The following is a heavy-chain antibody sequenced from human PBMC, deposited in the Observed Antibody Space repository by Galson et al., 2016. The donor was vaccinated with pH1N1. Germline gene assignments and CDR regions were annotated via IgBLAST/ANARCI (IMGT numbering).Heavy chain of an antibody. CDR1: GYTFINYG. Sequence: SVKVSCKASGYTFINYGIAWVRQAPGQGPEWMGWISAYDGHTDYAQNFQGRVAMTIDTSTSTANMELRSLRSDGTAVYYCARDRGGFDIWGQGTRVTVSS. J-gene: IGHJ3*02. V-gene: IGHV1-18*01. CDR3: ARDRGGFDI. D-gene: IGHD3-10*01. CDR2: ISAYDGHT.